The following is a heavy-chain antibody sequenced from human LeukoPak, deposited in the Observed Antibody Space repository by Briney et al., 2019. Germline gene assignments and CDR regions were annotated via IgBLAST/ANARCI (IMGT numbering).Heavy chain of an antibody. J-gene: IGHJ4*02. CDR3: AREGVDSSGFRFDY. CDR1: GFTFDDYG. V-gene: IGHV3-20*04. CDR2: INWNGGST. D-gene: IGHD3-22*01. Sequence: GGSLRLSCAASGFTFDDYGMSWFRQAPGKGLEWVSGINWNGGSTGYADSVKGRFTISRDNAKNSLYLQMNSLRAEGTALYYCAREGVDSSGFRFDYWGQGTLVTVSS.